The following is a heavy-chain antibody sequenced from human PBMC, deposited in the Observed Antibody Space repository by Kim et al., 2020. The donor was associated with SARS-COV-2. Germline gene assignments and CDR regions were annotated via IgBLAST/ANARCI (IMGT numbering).Heavy chain of an antibody. CDR3: AHRRGYGSGASCYSIHNWFDP. V-gene: IGHV2-5*02. Sequence: SGPTLVKPTQTLTLTCTFSEFSLSTSGVGVGWIRQPPGKALEWLALIDWDDDKRYSPSLKNRLTITKDTSKNQVVLTMTNMDPVDTATYYCAHRRGYGSGASCYSIHNWFDPWGQGILVTVSS. D-gene: IGHD2-15*01. J-gene: IGHJ5*02. CDR2: IDWDDDK. CDR1: EFSLSTSGVG.